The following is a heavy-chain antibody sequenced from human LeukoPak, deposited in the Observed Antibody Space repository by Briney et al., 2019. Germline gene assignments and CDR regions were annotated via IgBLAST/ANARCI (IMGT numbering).Heavy chain of an antibody. CDR2: IYYSGST. Sequence: GSLRLSCAASGFTFSSYAMSWVRQAPGKGLEWIGSIYYSGSTYYNPSLKSRVTISVDTSKNQFSLKLSSVTAADTAVYYCARRPSSRFNWFDPWGQGTLVTVSS. V-gene: IGHV4-39*01. CDR1: GFTFSSYA. CDR3: ARRPSSRFNWFDP. J-gene: IGHJ5*02.